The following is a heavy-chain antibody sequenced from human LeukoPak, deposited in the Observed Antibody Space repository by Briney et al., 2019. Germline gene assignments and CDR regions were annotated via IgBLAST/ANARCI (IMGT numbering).Heavy chain of an antibody. J-gene: IGHJ4*02. CDR3: ARDKGYCSSTSCLVLDY. V-gene: IGHV1-8*01. Sequence: ASVKVSCKASGYTFTSYDINWVRQATGQGLEWMGWMNPNSGNTGYAQKFQGRVTMTRNTSISTAYMELSSLRSEDTAVYYCARDKGYCSSTSCLVLDYWGQGTLVTVSS. CDR1: GYTFTSYD. CDR2: MNPNSGNT. D-gene: IGHD2-2*01.